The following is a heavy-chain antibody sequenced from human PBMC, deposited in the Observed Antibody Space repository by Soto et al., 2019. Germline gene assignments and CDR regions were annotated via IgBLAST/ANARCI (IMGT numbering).Heavy chain of an antibody. J-gene: IGHJ5*02. CDR1: GGSISSGDYY. Sequence: PSETLSLTCTVSGGSISSGDYYWSWIRQPPGKGQEWIGYIYYSGSTYYNPSLKSRVTISVDTSKNQFSLKLSSVTAADTAVYYCARTPRITIFGVVTYSNWFDPWGQGTLVTVSS. CDR3: ARTPRITIFGVVTYSNWFDP. CDR2: IYYSGST. D-gene: IGHD3-3*01. V-gene: IGHV4-30-4*01.